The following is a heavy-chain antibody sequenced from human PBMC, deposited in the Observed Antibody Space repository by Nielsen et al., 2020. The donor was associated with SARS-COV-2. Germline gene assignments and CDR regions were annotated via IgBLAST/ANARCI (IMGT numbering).Heavy chain of an antibody. J-gene: IGHJ3*02. V-gene: IGHV3-43*01. CDR2: ISWDGSNK. CDR3: AGELLLEFDI. CDR1: GFNFHDYT. Sequence: GGSLRLSCAASGFNFHDYTMYWVRRVPGKGLQWLSLISWDGSNKYYADSVKGRFTISRDNSKNTLYLQMNSLRAEDTAVYYCAGELLLEFDIWGQGTMVTVSS. D-gene: IGHD1-26*01.